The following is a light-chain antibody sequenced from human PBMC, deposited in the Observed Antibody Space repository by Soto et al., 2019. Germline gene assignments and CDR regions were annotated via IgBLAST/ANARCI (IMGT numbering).Light chain of an antibody. CDR3: QQYNHWPRMLS. CDR2: DTS. CDR1: QSLSSN. J-gene: IGKJ4*01. Sequence: EIVLTQSPATLYVSPGERATLSCRASQSLSSNVAWYQQRPRQAPRLLIYDTSSRASDVPAMFSGRGSGTEFTLTIASLQSEDFAIYYCQQYNHWPRMLSFGGGTKVELK. V-gene: IGKV3-15*01.